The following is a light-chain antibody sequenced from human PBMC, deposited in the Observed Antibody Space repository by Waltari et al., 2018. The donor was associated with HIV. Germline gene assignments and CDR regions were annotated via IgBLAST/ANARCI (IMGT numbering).Light chain of an antibody. Sequence: QSVLTQPPSSSGTPGQRVTISCSGSSSNIGSNTVNWYQQLPGTAPNLLIFSNIRRPPGVPARFSGSTYGTSASLVISGLQYADEDDYYCAAWDDSLNGVVFGGGTKLTVL. CDR2: SNI. CDR1: SSNIGSNT. V-gene: IGLV1-44*01. CDR3: AAWDDSLNGVV. J-gene: IGLJ2*01.